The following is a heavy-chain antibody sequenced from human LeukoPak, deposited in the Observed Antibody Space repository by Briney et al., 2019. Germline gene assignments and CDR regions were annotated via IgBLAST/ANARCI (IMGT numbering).Heavy chain of an antibody. CDR2: MMPNNGKT. J-gene: IGHJ4*02. D-gene: IGHD5-18*01. V-gene: IGHV1-8*01. CDR3: VRWADTPFDY. Sequence: ASVKVSCKASGYSFTSHDINWVRQATGQGLEWMGWMMPNNGKTGYAQKFQGRVTMTSDTSISTAYMELSSLKSEDTAVYYCVRWADTPFDYWGQGTLVTVSS. CDR1: GYSFTSHD.